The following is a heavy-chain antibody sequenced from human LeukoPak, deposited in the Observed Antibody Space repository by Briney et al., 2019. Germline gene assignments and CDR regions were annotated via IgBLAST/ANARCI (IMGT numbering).Heavy chain of an antibody. V-gene: IGHV1-18*01. CDR1: GYTFTSYG. D-gene: IGHD3-16*02. Sequence: ASVKVSCKASGYTFTSYGITWVRQAPGQGLEWMGWISGYNGNTSYAQKFQGRVTMTRDTSTSTVYMELSSLRSEDTAVYYCARGFSKFTFGGVMVLGQVADYWGQGTLVTVSS. CDR2: ISGYNGNT. CDR3: ARGFSKFTFGGVMVLGQVADY. J-gene: IGHJ4*02.